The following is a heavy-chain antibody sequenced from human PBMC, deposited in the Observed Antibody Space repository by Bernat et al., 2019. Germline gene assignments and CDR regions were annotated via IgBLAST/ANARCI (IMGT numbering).Heavy chain of an antibody. V-gene: IGHV3-23*01. CDR2: IVSSGGRT. D-gene: IGHD5-18*01. J-gene: IGHJ4*02. CDR1: GFSFSSYA. CDR3: ARAGYSYGQYYFDY. Sequence: EVQLLESGGGLVQPGGSLRLSCAASGFSFSSYAISWVRQAPGGGLEWVSAIVSSGGRTYYAYSVKGRFTISRDNAKNSLYLQMNSLSAEDTAVYYCARAGYSYGQYYFDYWGQGTLVTVSS.